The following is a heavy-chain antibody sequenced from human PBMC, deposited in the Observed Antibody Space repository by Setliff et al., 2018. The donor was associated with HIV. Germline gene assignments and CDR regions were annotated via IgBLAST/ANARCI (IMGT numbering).Heavy chain of an antibody. J-gene: IGHJ6*03. Sequence: ASVKVSCKASGYTFTSYAIHWVRQAPGQRLEWMGWINAGNGNTKYSQEFQGSVTITRDTSASTAYMELSSLRSEDMAVYYCAIGSTLDWGYYYMDVWGKGTTVTVSS. CDR2: INAGNGNT. V-gene: IGHV1-3*03. CDR3: AIGSTLDWGYYYMDV. D-gene: IGHD3-16*01. CDR1: GYTFTSYA.